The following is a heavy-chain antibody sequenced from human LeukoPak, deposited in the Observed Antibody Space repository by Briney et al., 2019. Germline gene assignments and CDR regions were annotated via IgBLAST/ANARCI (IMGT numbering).Heavy chain of an antibody. CDR1: GYTFTSYD. CDR2: MNPNSGNT. V-gene: IGHV1-8*02. Sequence: ASVTVSCKASGYTFTSYDINWVRQATGQGLEWMGWMNPNSGNTGYAQKLQGRVTMTTDTSTSTAYMELRSLRSDDTAVYYCARRGCSSTSCYGYVDYWGQGTLVTVSS. J-gene: IGHJ4*02. CDR3: ARRGCSSTSCYGYVDY. D-gene: IGHD2-2*01.